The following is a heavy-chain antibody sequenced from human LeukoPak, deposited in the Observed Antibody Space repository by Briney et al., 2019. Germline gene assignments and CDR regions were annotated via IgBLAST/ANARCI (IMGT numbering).Heavy chain of an antibody. J-gene: IGHJ6*04. CDR2: INNSGST. CDR1: GGSFSGYY. CDR3: ARHGLGRGVYITRQYNYYMDV. V-gene: IGHV4-34*01. Sequence: PSETLSLTCAVYGGSFSGYYWSWVRQPPGSGLEWIGEINNSGSTNYNPSLKSRVTVSIDTSKNQFSLKLSSVTAADTAIYFCARHGLGRGVYITRQYNYYMDVWGTGTTVTVSS. D-gene: IGHD3-10*01.